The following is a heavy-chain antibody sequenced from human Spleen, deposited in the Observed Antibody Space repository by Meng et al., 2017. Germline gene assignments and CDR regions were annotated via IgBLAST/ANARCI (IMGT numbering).Heavy chain of an antibody. Sequence: ASVKVSCKPSGYNFPDYYIHWVRRAPGQGLEWMGRINPKSGDTHYAQKFQARVTMTGGTSISTAYMELSGLRSDDTAVYYCARRTMVRGVTLYYFDYWGQGTLVTVSS. V-gene: IGHV1-2*06. J-gene: IGHJ4*02. CDR3: ARRTMVRGVTLYYFDY. CDR2: INPKSGDT. CDR1: GYNFPDYY. D-gene: IGHD3-10*01.